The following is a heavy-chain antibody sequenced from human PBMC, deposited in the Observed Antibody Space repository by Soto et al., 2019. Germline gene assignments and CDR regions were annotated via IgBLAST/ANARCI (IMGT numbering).Heavy chain of an antibody. D-gene: IGHD2-8*01. CDR3: ARGDSTDCSNGVCSFFYNHDMDV. Sequence: GASVKVSCKASGYSFTDYHIHWVRQAPGQGLEWLGRINPKSGGTSTAQKFQGWVTMTTDTSISTASMELTRLTSDDTSIYYCARGDSTDCSNGVCSFFYNHDMDVWGQGTTVTVSS. CDR2: INPKSGGT. CDR1: GYSFTDYH. V-gene: IGHV1-2*04. J-gene: IGHJ6*02.